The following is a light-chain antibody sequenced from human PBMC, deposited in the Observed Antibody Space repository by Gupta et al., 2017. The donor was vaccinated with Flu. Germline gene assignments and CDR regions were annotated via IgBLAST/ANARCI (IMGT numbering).Light chain of an antibody. CDR3: HQSSNLPWT. V-gene: IGKV6-21*01. CDR1: QNIGSS. CDR2: SAS. J-gene: IGKJ1*01. Sequence: EIVLTQSPDFQSVTLEEKVTITCRASQNIGSSLHWYQLRRDQAPKLLIKSASQSLSGVPARFSGSGSGTDFTLTINSLEAEDAATYFCHQSSNLPWTFGQGAKVEI.